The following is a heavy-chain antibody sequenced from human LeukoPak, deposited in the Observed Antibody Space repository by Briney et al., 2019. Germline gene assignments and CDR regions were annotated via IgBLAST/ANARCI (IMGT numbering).Heavy chain of an antibody. J-gene: IGHJ6*04. CDR1: GFTFSSYS. CDR2: ISSSSNYI. V-gene: IGHV3-21*01. CDR3: ARPVWFGELFYYGMDV. Sequence: GGSLRLSCAASGFTFSSYSMNWVRQAPGKGLEWVSSISSSSNYIYYAVSVMGRFTISRGNAENSLYLQMNSLRAEDTAVYYCARPVWFGELFYYGMDVWGKGTTVTVSS. D-gene: IGHD3-10*01.